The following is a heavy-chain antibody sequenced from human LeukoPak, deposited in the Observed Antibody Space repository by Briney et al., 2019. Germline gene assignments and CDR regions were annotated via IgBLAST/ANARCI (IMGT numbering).Heavy chain of an antibody. CDR2: IYSGGST. V-gene: IGHV3-66*01. Sequence: PGGSLRLSCAASGFTVSGNYMTWVRQAPGKGLEWVSVIYSGGSTYYADSVKGRFTISRDNSKNMVYLQMNNLRAEDTAVYYCVRESFDSWGQGTLVTVSS. CDR1: GFTVSGNY. J-gene: IGHJ4*02. CDR3: VRESFDS.